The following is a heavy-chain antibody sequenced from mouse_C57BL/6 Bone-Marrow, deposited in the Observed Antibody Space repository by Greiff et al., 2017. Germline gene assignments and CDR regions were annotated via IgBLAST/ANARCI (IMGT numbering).Heavy chain of an antibody. CDR2: IYPGDGDT. Sequence: VQLQQSGPELVKPGASVKISCKASGYAFSSSWMNWVKQRPGKGLEWIGRIYPGDGDTNYNGKFKGKATLTADKSYSTAYMQLSSLTSEDSAVYFGARVCAYYSNCEAMDYWGQGTSVTVSS. J-gene: IGHJ4*01. CDR3: ARVCAYYSNCEAMDY. CDR1: GYAFSSSW. D-gene: IGHD2-5*01. V-gene: IGHV1-82*01.